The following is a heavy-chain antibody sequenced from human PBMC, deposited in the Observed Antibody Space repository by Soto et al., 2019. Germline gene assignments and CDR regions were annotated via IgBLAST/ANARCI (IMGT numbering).Heavy chain of an antibody. D-gene: IGHD6-13*01. Sequence: EVQLVESGGGLVKPGGSLRLSCAASGFAFSSYSMNWVRQAPGKGLEWVSSISSSSSHIYYADSVKGRFTISRDNAKNSLYLQMNSLRAEDTAVYYSARAPDSSSWYYFDYWGQGTLVTVSS. CDR1: GFAFSSYS. V-gene: IGHV3-21*01. CDR3: ARAPDSSSWYYFDY. J-gene: IGHJ4*02. CDR2: ISSSSSHI.